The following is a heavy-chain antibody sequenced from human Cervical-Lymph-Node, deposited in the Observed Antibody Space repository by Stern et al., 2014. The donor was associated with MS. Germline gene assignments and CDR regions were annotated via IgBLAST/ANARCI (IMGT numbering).Heavy chain of an antibody. CDR2: INPINTRT. Sequence: VQLVESGAEVRQPGASVKLSCKASGYTFTTYYIHWVRQAPGQGLEWMAMINPINTRTTSAQKFQGRVTVTRDTSASTVYMELNSLRSDDTAVYYCARGDVNSGSSHVDYWGRGALVTVSS. CDR1: GYTFTTYY. D-gene: IGHD3-10*01. J-gene: IGHJ4*02. CDR3: ARGDVNSGSSHVDY. V-gene: IGHV1-46*01.